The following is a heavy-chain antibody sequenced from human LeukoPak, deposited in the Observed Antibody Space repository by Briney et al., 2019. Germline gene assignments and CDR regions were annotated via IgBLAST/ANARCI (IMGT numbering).Heavy chain of an antibody. CDR2: ISWNSGSI. D-gene: IGHD2-2*01. CDR1: GFTFDDYA. Sequence: GRSLRLSCAASGFTFDDYAMHWVRQAPGKGLEWVSGISWNSGSIGYADSVKGRFTISRDNAKNSLYLQMISLRAEDTALYYCAKEGSVCSSTSCYNYYDYWGQGTLVTASS. J-gene: IGHJ4*02. V-gene: IGHV3-9*01. CDR3: AKEGSVCSSTSCYNYYDY.